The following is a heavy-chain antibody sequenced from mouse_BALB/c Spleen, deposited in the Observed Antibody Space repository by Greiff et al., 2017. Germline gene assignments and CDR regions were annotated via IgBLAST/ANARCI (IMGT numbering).Heavy chain of an antibody. J-gene: IGHJ3*01. Sequence: EVQLQQSGAELVKPGASVKLSCTASGFNIKDTYMHWVKQRPEQGLEWIGRIDPANGNTKYDPKFQGKATITAATSSNTAYLQLSSLTSEDTAVYYCARDASPGWFAYWGQGTLVTVSA. V-gene: IGHV14-3*02. D-gene: IGHD6-1*01. CDR1: GFNIKDTY. CDR3: ARDASPGWFAY. CDR2: IDPANGNT.